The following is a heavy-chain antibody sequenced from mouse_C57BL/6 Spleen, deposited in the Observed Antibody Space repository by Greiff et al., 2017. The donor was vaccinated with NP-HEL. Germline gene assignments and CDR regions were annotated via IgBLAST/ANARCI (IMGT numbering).Heavy chain of an antibody. Sequence: VQVVESGAELVRPGASVTLSCKASGYTFTDYEMHWVKQTPVHGLEWIGAIDPETGGTAYNQKFKGKAILTADKSSSTAYMELRSLTSEDSAVYYCTRDYGSSYEEGYYAMDYWGQGTSVTVSS. CDR3: TRDYGSSYEEGYYAMDY. V-gene: IGHV1-15*01. D-gene: IGHD1-1*01. CDR2: IDPETGGT. J-gene: IGHJ4*01. CDR1: GYTFTDYE.